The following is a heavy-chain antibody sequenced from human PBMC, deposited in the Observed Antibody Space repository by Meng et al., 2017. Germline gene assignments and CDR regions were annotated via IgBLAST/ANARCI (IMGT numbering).Heavy chain of an antibody. CDR3: AKDTVTMGDYYYYGMDV. V-gene: IGHV3-23*01. Sequence: GGSLRLSCAASGFTFSSYVMTWVRQAPGKGLEWVSSVSDCGAGTNYADSVKGRFTISRDNSKNTLFLQMNSLRADDTAVYYCAKDTVTMGDYYYYGMDVWGQGTTVTVSS. CDR2: VSDCGAGT. D-gene: IGHD4-17*01. J-gene: IGHJ6*02. CDR1: GFTFSSYV.